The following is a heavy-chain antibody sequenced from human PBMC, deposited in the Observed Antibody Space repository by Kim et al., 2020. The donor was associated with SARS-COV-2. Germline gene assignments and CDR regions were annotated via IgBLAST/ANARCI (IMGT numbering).Heavy chain of an antibody. CDR3: TREPRKSIAVAGTIFPRYYYYYYMDV. CDR2: IRSKAYGVTT. CDR1: GFTFGDYA. J-gene: IGHJ6*03. Sequence: GGSLRLSCTASGFTFGDYAMSWVRQAPGKGLEWVGFIRSKAYGVTTEYAASVKGRFTISRDDSKSIAYLQINSLKTEDTAVYYCTREPRKSIAVAGTIFPRYYYYYYMDVWGKGTTVTVSS. D-gene: IGHD6-19*01. V-gene: IGHV3-49*04.